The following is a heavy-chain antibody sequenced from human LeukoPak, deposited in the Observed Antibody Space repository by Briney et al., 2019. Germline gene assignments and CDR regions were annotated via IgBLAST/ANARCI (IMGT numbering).Heavy chain of an antibody. D-gene: IGHD5-18*01. V-gene: IGHV4-59*08. J-gene: IGHJ4*02. CDR1: GGSFSSYY. Sequence: PSETLSLTCTVSGGSFSSYYWNWVRQSPGKGLEWIGYIFYSGSTMYDPSLKSRVTISLDTSKDQFSLKLTSVTAADTAVYYCASFGGYSYPYYFDYWGQGTLVTVSS. CDR2: IFYSGST. CDR3: ASFGGYSYPYYFDY.